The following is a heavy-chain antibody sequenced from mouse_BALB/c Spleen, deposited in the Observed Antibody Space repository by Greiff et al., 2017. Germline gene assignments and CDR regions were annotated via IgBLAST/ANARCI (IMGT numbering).Heavy chain of an antibody. Sequence: QVQLQQSAAELARPGASVKMSCKASGYTFTSYTMHWVKQRPGQGLEWIGYINPSSGYTEYNQKFKDKTTLTADKSSSTAYMQLSSLTSEDSAVYYCARSGILRAWFAYWGQGTLVTVSA. D-gene: IGHD1-1*01. CDR3: ARSGILRAWFAY. V-gene: IGHV1-4*02. CDR1: GYTFTSYT. CDR2: INPSSGYT. J-gene: IGHJ3*01.